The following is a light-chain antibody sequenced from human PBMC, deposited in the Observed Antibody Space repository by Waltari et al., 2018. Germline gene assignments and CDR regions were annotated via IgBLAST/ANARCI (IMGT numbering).Light chain of an antibody. CDR3: HSRDTSSTRV. V-gene: IGLV3-19*01. CDR1: SLRRYY. J-gene: IGLJ2*01. CDR2: GQT. Sequence: SSELTQDLAVSVALGPTVRITCQGGSLRRYYASWYQQRPGQAPILVLYGQTNRPSGIPDRFSGSISGNTASLTITGAQAEDEADYYCHSRDTSSTRVFGGGTRLTV.